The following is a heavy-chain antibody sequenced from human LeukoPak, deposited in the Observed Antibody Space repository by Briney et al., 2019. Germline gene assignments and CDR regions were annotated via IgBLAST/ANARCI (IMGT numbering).Heavy chain of an antibody. CDR3: AIGGTGTTAFDY. CDR1: GDSFSSNSAA. D-gene: IGHD1-1*01. J-gene: IGHJ4*02. V-gene: IGHV6-1*01. Sequence: SQTLSLTCAISGDSFSSNSAAWNWIRQSPSRGLEWLGRTYYRSKWYNDYAVSVKSRITINPDTSKNQFSLQLNSVTSEDTAVYYCAIGGTGTTAFDYWGQGTLVTVSS. CDR2: TYYRSKWYN.